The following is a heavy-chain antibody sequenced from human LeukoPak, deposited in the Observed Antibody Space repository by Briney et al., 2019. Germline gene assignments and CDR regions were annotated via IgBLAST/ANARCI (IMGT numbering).Heavy chain of an antibody. CDR3: ARDQGTIFGVVYYYYMDV. V-gene: IGHV3-48*04. CDR1: GFTLSSYG. CDR2: ISSSGSTI. D-gene: IGHD3-3*01. J-gene: IGHJ6*03. Sequence: QPGGSLRLSCAASGFTLSSYGMHWVRQAPGKGLEWVSYISSSGSTIYYADSVKGRFTISRDNAKNSLYLQMNSLRAEDTAVYYCARDQGTIFGVVYYYYMDVWGKGTTVTVSS.